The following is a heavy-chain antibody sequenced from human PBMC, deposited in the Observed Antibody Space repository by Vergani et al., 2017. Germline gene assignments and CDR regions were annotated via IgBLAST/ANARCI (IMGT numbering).Heavy chain of an antibody. Sequence: QVQVVQSGAGVKKSGASVKVSCKTSGYTFSNYYMHWVRQAPGRGLEWMGIINPSGGHTNYAQKFQGRVTMTRETSTSTVYMELSSLRSEDTAIYYCARGDYGILTGYRYWVQGTLVTVSA. CDR3: ARGDYGILTGYRY. D-gene: IGHD3-9*01. CDR2: INPSGGHT. J-gene: IGHJ4*02. CDR1: GYTFSNYY. V-gene: IGHV1-46*03.